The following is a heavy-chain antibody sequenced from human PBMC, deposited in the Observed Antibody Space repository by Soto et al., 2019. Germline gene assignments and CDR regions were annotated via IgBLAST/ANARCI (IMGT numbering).Heavy chain of an antibody. CDR3: ARERGSGGLSADAFDF. V-gene: IGHV3-7*01. D-gene: IGHD6-25*01. J-gene: IGHJ3*01. CDR2: IKQDGGEK. CDR1: GFTFSSYW. Sequence: DVQLVESGGGLVQPGGSLRLSCAASGFTFSSYWMSWVRQAPGKGLEWVANIKQDGGEKYYVDSVKGRFTISRDNAKNSLNLQMNSLRAEDTAVYYCARERGSGGLSADAFDFWGQGTMVTVSS.